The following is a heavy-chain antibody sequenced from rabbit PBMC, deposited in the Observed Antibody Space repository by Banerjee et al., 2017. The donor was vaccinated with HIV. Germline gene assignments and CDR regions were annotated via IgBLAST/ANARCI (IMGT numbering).Heavy chain of an antibody. CDR2: IYTGSGSA. CDR3: ARDRDGDAGYGSLAL. V-gene: IGHV1S45*01. Sequence: QLQLEESGGGLVKPGGTLTLTCTASGFSFSSAYDMCWVRQAPGKGLEWIACIYTGSGSALYVSWAKGRFTISKTSSTTVTLQMTSLTAADTATYFCARDRDGDAGYGSLALWGPGTLVTVS. CDR1: GFSFSSAYD. D-gene: IGHD7-1*01. J-gene: IGHJ4*01.